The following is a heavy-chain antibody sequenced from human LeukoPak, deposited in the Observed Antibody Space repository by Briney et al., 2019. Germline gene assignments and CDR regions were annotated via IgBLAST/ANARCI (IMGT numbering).Heavy chain of an antibody. V-gene: IGHV3-23*01. Sequence: PGGSLRLSCAASGFTFSSYGMSWVRQAPGKGLEWVSAISGSGGSTYYADSVKGRFTISRDNSKNTLYQQMNSLRAEDTAVYYCAKPKDYYGSGSYYSHWGQGTLVTVSS. CDR2: ISGSGGST. D-gene: IGHD3-10*01. J-gene: IGHJ4*02. CDR3: AKPKDYYGSGSYYSH. CDR1: GFTFSSYG.